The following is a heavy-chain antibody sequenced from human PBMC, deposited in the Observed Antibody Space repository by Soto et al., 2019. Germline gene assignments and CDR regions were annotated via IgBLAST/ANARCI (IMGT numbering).Heavy chain of an antibody. J-gene: IGHJ4*02. Sequence: QVQLQESGPGLVKPSQTLSLTCTVSGCSISSGGYYWSWIRQHPGKGLEWIGYIYYSGSTYYNPSLRSRVTISVDTSKNQFSLKLSSVTAADTAVYYCARGTYDSSCKDTADFDYLGQGTLVTVSS. CDR3: ARGTYDSSCKDTADFDY. CDR2: IYYSGST. CDR1: GCSISSGGYY. D-gene: IGHD3-22*01. V-gene: IGHV4-31*03.